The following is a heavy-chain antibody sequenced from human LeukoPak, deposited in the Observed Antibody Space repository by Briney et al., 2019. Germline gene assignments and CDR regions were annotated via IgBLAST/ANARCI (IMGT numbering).Heavy chain of an antibody. CDR2: MYPSGST. Sequence: PSGTLSLTCAVSGGSISSSNWWSWVRQPPGKGLEWIGEMYPSGSTNYNPSLKSRVTISIDKSKNQFSLKLSSVTAADTAVYYCARLGSSSWYTPSNYYYYYYMDVWGKGTTVTISS. CDR3: ARLGSSSWYTPSNYYYYYYMDV. CDR1: GGSISSSNW. D-gene: IGHD6-13*01. J-gene: IGHJ6*03. V-gene: IGHV4-4*02.